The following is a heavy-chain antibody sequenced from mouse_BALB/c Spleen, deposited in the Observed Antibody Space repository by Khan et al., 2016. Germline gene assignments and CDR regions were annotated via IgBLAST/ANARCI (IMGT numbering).Heavy chain of an antibody. CDR2: ISYSGNT. CDR3: ARSNRNEAWFAY. Sequence: EVQLQESGPSLVKPSQTLSLTCSVTGDSITSGYWNWIRKFPGNKLEYMGYISYSGNTYYNPFLKSRISITRDTSKNQHYLQLISVTTEDTATYXCARSNRNEAWFAYWGQGTLVTVSA. D-gene: IGHD2-14*01. V-gene: IGHV3-8*02. J-gene: IGHJ3*01. CDR1: GDSITSGY.